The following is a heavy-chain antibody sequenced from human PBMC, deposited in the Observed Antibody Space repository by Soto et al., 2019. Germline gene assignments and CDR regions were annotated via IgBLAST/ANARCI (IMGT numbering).Heavy chain of an antibody. CDR1: GFTFSSYA. J-gene: IGHJ6*02. CDR3: ARVDRSPKDYYGMDV. V-gene: IGHV3-23*01. CDR2: ISGSGGST. Sequence: EVQLLESGGGLVQPGGSLRLSCAASGFTFSSYAMSWVRQAPGKGLEWVSAISGSGGSTYYADSVKGRFTISRDNSKNTLYLQMNSLRAEDTAVYYCARVDRSPKDYYGMDVWGQGTTVTVSS.